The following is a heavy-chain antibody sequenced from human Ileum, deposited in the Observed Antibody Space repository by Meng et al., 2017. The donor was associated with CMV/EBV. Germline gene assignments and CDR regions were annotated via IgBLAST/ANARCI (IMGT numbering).Heavy chain of an antibody. CDR3: AREGLPNEGYVPYYFDS. CDR1: GYFSGYY. CDR2: INHSGST. D-gene: IGHD3-16*01. J-gene: IGHJ4*02. Sequence: GYFSGYYWSWIRQPPGKGLEWIGEINHSGSTNYNPSLKSRVTISVDTSKNQFSLKLSSVTAADTAVYYCAREGLPNEGYVPYYFDSWGQGNLVTVSS. V-gene: IGHV4-34*01.